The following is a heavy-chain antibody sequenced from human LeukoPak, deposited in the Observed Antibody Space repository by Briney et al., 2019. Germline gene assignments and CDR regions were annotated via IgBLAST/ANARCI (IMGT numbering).Heavy chain of an antibody. Sequence: SVKVSCKASGGTFSSYAISWVRQAPGQGLEWMGRIIPILGIANYAQKFRGRVTITADKSTSTAYMELSSLRSEDTAVYYCARDRGGYRPRSFDYWGQGTLVTVSS. CDR3: ARDRGGYRPRSFDY. CDR1: GGTFSSYA. J-gene: IGHJ4*02. D-gene: IGHD3-16*01. V-gene: IGHV1-69*04. CDR2: IIPILGIA.